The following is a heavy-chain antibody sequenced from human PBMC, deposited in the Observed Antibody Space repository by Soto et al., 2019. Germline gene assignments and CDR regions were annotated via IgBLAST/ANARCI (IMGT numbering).Heavy chain of an antibody. CDR1: GGSISSSNW. CDR2: IYHSGST. D-gene: IGHD3-16*01. J-gene: IGHJ4*02. V-gene: IGHV4-4*02. CDR3: ARDEGAFTNFDY. Sequence: SETLSLICAVSGGSISSSNWWSWVRQPPGKGLEWIGEIYHSGSTNYNPSLKSRVTISVDKSKNQFSLKLSSVTAADTAVYYCARDEGAFTNFDYWGQGTLVTVSS.